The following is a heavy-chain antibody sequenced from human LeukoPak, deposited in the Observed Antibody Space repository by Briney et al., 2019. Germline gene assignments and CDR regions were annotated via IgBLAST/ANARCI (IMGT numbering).Heavy chain of an antibody. V-gene: IGHV1-18*01. D-gene: IGHD2-15*01. CDR1: GYTFTSYG. Sequence: ASVKVSCKASGYTFTSYGISWVRQAPGQGLEWMGWISAYNGNTNYAQKLQGRVTMTTDTSTSTAYMELRSLRSDGTAVYYCARLGYCSGGSCYSKDYWGQGTLVTVSS. CDR2: ISAYNGNT. J-gene: IGHJ4*02. CDR3: ARLGYCSGGSCYSKDY.